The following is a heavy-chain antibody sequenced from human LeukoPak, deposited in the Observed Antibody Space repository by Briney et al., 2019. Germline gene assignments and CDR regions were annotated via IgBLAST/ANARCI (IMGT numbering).Heavy chain of an antibody. V-gene: IGHV3-23*01. CDR3: AKGLRPHGSGSYRGYFDY. D-gene: IGHD3-10*01. J-gene: IGHJ4*02. CDR2: ISGSGDDT. Sequence: GGSLRLSCAASGFAFSTYAMNWVRQAPGKGLEWVSGISGSGDDTYYADSVKGRFTISRDNSKSRVYLQMNSLRAEDTAVFYCAKGLRPHGSGSYRGYFDYWGQGTLVTVSS. CDR1: GFAFSTYA.